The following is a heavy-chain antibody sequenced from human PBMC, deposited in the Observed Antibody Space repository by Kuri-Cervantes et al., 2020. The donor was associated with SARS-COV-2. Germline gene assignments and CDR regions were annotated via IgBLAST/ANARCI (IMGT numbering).Heavy chain of an antibody. Sequence: GESLKISCAASGFTFSSYGMHWVRQAPGKGLEWVAFIRYDGSNKYYADSVKGRFTISRDNSKNTLYLQMNSLRAEDTAVYYCARLVPDNYDFWRNPQSAFDIWGQGTMVTVSS. CDR1: GFTFSSYG. V-gene: IGHV3-30*02. J-gene: IGHJ3*02. CDR3: ARLVPDNYDFWRNPQSAFDI. D-gene: IGHD3-3*01. CDR2: IRYDGSNK.